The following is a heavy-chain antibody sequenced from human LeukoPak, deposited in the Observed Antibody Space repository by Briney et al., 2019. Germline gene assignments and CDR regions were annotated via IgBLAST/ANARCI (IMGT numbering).Heavy chain of an antibody. V-gene: IGHV3-7*03. J-gene: IGHJ4*02. D-gene: IGHD3-10*01. CDR2: INQDGSEK. CDR1: RFTFSNYW. CDR3: ARAPYGSGSSYYSDD. Sequence: GGSLRLSCIASRFTFSNYWMSWVRQAPRKGPEWVAHINQDGSEKHYVDSVKGRFTISRDNAKNSLYLQMNNLRAEDTAVYYCARAPYGSGSSYYSDDWGQGTLVTVSS.